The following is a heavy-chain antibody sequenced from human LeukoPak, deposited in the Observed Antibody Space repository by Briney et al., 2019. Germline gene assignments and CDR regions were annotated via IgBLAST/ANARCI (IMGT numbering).Heavy chain of an antibody. CDR2: IYTSGST. CDR3: ARVRADGDSSGYYYRWGYFDY. Sequence: SETLSLTRTVSGGSISSYYWSWIRQPAGKGLEWIERIYTSGSTNYNPSLKSRVTMSVDTSKNQFSLKLSSVTAADMAVYYCARVRADGDSSGYYYRWGYFDYWGQGTLVTVSS. CDR1: GGSISSYY. D-gene: IGHD3-22*01. J-gene: IGHJ4*02. V-gene: IGHV4-4*07.